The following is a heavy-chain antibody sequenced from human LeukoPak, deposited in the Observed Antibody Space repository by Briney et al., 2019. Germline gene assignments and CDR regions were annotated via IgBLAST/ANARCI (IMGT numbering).Heavy chain of an antibody. V-gene: IGHV4-31*03. Sequence: SQTLSLTCTVSGGSVSSGDYYWTWIRQLPGKGLEWIGYIYHSGSTYYNPSLRSRVTMSVETSQNQFSLKLTSVTAADTAVYYCARKGGSYYYFHYWGQGTLVTVSS. CDR1: GGSVSSGDYY. J-gene: IGHJ4*02. D-gene: IGHD1-26*01. CDR2: IYHSGST. CDR3: ARKGGSYYYFHY.